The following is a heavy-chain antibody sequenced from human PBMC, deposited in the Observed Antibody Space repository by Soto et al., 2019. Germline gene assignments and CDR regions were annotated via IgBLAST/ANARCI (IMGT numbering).Heavy chain of an antibody. Sequence: ASVKVSCKASGYTFTSYGISWVRQAPGQGLEWMGWISAYNGNTNYAQKHQGRVTMTTDTSTSTAYMELRSLRSDDTAVYYCARGYCSGGSCYRLDYWGQGTLVTVSS. J-gene: IGHJ4*02. CDR3: ARGYCSGGSCYRLDY. D-gene: IGHD2-15*01. CDR1: GYTFTSYG. CDR2: ISAYNGNT. V-gene: IGHV1-18*01.